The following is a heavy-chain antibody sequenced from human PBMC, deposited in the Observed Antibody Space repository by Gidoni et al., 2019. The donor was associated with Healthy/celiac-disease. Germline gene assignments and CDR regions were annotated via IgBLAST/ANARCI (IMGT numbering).Heavy chain of an antibody. CDR3: AHSPSGWYLYYFDY. CDR1: GLSLSISGVG. D-gene: IGHD6-19*01. CDR2: IYWDDDK. Sequence: QIPLKESGPTLVKPTQTPPLTCTSSGLSLSISGVGVGWIRQPPGKALEWLALIYWDDDKRYSPSLKSRLTITKDTSKNQVVLTMTNMDPVDTATYYCAHSPSGWYLYYFDYWGQGTLVTVSS. V-gene: IGHV2-5*02. J-gene: IGHJ4*02.